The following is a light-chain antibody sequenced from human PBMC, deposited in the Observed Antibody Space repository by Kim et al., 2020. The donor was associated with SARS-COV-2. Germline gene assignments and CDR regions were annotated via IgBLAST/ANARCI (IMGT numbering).Light chain of an antibody. CDR3: CSYAGSGSLV. J-gene: IGLJ3*02. CDR1: SSDVGAYKH. CDR2: DVT. V-gene: IGLV2-11*01. Sequence: QSALTQPRSVSGSLGQSVTISCTATSSDVGAYKHVSWYQQHPGKGPKLIIYDVTERPSGVPDRFSGSKSGNTASLTISGLQAEDEADYHCCSYAGSGSLVFGGGTPLTVL.